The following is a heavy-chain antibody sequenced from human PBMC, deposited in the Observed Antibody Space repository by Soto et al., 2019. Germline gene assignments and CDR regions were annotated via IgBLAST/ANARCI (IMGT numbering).Heavy chain of an antibody. CDR3: AKDYSYYDFWSGYLPGAAGRDA. J-gene: IGHJ6*02. CDR1: GFTFDDYA. V-gene: IGHV3-9*01. D-gene: IGHD3-3*01. Sequence: GGSLRLSCAASGFTFDDYAMHWVRQAPGKGLEWVSGISWNSGSIGYADSVKGRFTISRDNAKNSLYLQMNSLRAEDTALYYCAKDYSYYDFWSGYLPGAAGRDAWGQGTTVTVSS. CDR2: ISWNSGSI.